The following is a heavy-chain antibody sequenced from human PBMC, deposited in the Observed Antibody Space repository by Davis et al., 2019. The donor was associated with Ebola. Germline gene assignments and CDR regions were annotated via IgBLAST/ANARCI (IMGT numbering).Heavy chain of an antibody. V-gene: IGHV4-4*02. D-gene: IGHD3-9*01. Sequence: MPSETLSLTCAVSGDSISSDNWWGWVRQPPGKGLEWIGEIYHGGDTNYNPSLKSRVTISVDKSKNQFFLKLSSVTAADTAVYYCARSSPYDILTGYYHWFDPWGQGTPVTVSS. CDR2: IYHGGDT. CDR3: ARSSPYDILTGYYHWFDP. J-gene: IGHJ5*02. CDR1: GDSISSDNW.